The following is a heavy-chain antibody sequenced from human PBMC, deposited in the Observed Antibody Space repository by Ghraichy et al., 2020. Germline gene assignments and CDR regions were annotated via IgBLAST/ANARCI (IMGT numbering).Heavy chain of an antibody. CDR1: GGSIRSQF. CDR2: ISYTGNT. D-gene: IGHD5-18*01. V-gene: IGHV4-59*08. J-gene: IGHJ6*02. CDR3: ARRGRGYSLYYYGLDV. Sequence: GSLRLSCTVSGGSIRSQFWSWIRQPPGKGLEWIGYISYTGNTNYSPSLGGRATISLDTSKNQFSLSLTSVNAADTAVYYCARRGRGYSLYYYGLDVWGPGTTVTVSS.